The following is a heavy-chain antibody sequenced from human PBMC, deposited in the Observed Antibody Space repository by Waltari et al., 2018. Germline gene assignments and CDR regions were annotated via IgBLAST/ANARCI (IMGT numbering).Heavy chain of an antibody. CDR1: GGTLSSYA. V-gene: IGHV1-69*15. CDR3: ARGRPRGYSYGNYNWFDP. Sequence: QVQLVQSGAEVKKPGSSVKVSCKASGGTLSSYAIRWVRQAPGQGLEWMGRIIPIFGTANYAQKFQGRVTITADESTSTAYMELSSLRSEDTAVYYCARGRPRGYSYGNYNWFDPWGQGTLVTVSS. J-gene: IGHJ5*02. CDR2: IIPIFGTA. D-gene: IGHD5-18*01.